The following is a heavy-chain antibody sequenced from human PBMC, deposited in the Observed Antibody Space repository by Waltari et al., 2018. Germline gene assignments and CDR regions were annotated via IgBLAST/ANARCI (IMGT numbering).Heavy chain of an antibody. CDR2: IYTNDRT. Sequence: DVQVVESGGGWVQPGGSLRLSGAVSGFTGSSNYMTWVRQAPGKGLEWVSVIYTNDRTYYRDSVKGRFIISRDKSNNMVYLQMNSLRVEDTAIYYCARDNPITWGQGTLVTVSS. CDR1: GFTGSSNY. J-gene: IGHJ4*02. V-gene: IGHV3-66*01. CDR3: ARDNPIT.